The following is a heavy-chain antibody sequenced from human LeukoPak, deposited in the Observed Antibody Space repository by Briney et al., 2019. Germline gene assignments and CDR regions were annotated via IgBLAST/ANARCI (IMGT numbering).Heavy chain of an antibody. Sequence: GGSQRLSCAASGFSFRNYAMSWVRQAPGKGLEWVSAMSGSGSTSYYADSVKGRFTVSRDNSRNTLFLQMNSLRADDTAVYYCATGSSSAGSGFENWGQGTLVTVSS. CDR1: GFSFRNYA. J-gene: IGHJ4*02. CDR3: ATGSSSAGSGFEN. D-gene: IGHD6-6*01. V-gene: IGHV3-23*01. CDR2: MSGSGSTS.